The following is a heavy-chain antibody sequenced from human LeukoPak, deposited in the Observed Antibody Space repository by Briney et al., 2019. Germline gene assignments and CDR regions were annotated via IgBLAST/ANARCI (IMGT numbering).Heavy chain of an antibody. D-gene: IGHD3-22*01. V-gene: IGHV3-48*04. CDR1: GFTFSSYS. J-gene: IGHJ4*02. CDR3: ARATYYYDSSGYYPFDY. Sequence: GGSLRLSCAASGFTFSSYSMNWVRQAPGKGLEWASYISSSSSTIYYADSVKGRFTISRDNAKNSLYLQMNSLRAEDTAVYYCARATYYYDSSGYYPFDYWGQGTLVTVSS. CDR2: ISSSSSTI.